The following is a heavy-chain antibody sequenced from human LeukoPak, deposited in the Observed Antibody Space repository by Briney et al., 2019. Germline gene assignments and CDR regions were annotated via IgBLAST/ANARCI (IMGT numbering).Heavy chain of an antibody. CDR3: ASQYRLIVVVVAATVSSDYGMDV. J-gene: IGHJ6*02. D-gene: IGHD2-15*01. CDR2: ISYDGSNK. V-gene: IGHV3-30-3*01. Sequence: HPGRSLRLSCAASGFTLSSYAMHWVRQAPGKGLEWVAVISYDGSNKYYADSVKGRFTISRDNSKNTLYLQMNSLRAEDTAVYYCASQYRLIVVVVAATVSSDYGMDVWGQGTTVTVSS. CDR1: GFTLSSYA.